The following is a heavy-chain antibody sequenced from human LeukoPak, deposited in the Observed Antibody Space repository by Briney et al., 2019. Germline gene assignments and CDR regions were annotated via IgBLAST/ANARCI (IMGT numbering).Heavy chain of an antibody. CDR1: GGTISSYY. J-gene: IGHJ4*02. D-gene: IGHD2-15*01. Sequence: SETLSLTCTVSGGTISSYYWSWVRQPPGKGLEWIGYISYSGSTNYNPSLKSRVTMSVDTSTNQFSLKLRSVTAADTAVYYCARRYCSGGSCYSCFDYWGQGTLVTVSS. CDR3: ARRYCSGGSCYSCFDY. V-gene: IGHV4-59*01. CDR2: ISYSGST.